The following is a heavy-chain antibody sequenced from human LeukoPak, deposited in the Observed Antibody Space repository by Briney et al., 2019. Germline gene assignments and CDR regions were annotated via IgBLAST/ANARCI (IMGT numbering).Heavy chain of an antibody. CDR3: ARLQTGIYGDYFGPLEDDY. J-gene: IGHJ4*02. Sequence: GQSLQSSCKGYGYSFTSYWISWVRQMPGKGLEWMGRIDPSDSYSNYSPSFQGHVTFSADKSISTAYLQWSSLKASDTAMYYCARLQTGIYGDYFGPLEDDYWGQGAL. CDR1: GYSFTSYW. V-gene: IGHV5-10-1*01. CDR2: IDPSDSYS. D-gene: IGHD4-17*01.